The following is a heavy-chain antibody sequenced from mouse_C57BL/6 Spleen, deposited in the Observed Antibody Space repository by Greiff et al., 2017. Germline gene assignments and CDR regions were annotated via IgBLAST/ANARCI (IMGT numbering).Heavy chain of an antibody. CDR2: ISSGRSTI. CDR1: GFTFSDYG. J-gene: IGHJ1*03. V-gene: IGHV5-17*01. Sequence: EVKLMESGGGLVKPGGSLKLSCAASGFTFSDYGMHWVRQAPEKGLEWVAYISSGRSTIYYADTVKGRFTISRDNAKNTLFLQMTSLRSEDTAMYYCARDDYDGYWYFDVWGTGTTVTVSS. D-gene: IGHD2-4*01. CDR3: ARDDYDGYWYFDV.